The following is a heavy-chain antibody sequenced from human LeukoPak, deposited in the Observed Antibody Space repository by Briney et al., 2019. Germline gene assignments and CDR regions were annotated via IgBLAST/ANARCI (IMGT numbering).Heavy chain of an antibody. J-gene: IGHJ4*02. V-gene: IGHV3-48*01. CDR3: ARGYCGGGTCYGHFDC. D-gene: IGHD2-15*01. CDR2: ISGSSTAI. CDR1: GFTFSTYT. Sequence: GGSLRLSCAASGFTFSTYTMNWVGQAPGKGLECVSYISGSSTAIDYAASVKGRFTISRDNAKNSLYLQMNSLRAEDTAVYYCARGYCGGGTCYGHFDCWGQGTLVTVSS.